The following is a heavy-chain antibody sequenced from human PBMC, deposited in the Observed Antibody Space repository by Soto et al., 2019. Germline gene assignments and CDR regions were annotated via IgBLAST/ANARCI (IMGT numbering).Heavy chain of an antibody. V-gene: IGHV1-69*01. D-gene: IGHD3-10*01. Sequence: QVQLVQSGAEVKKPGSSVKVSCKASGGIFSTYAISWLRQAPGQGLEWMGGIIPIFGTPNYAQKFQGRVTITAYEFPSTASMEPSRVRSEDTVVYYCARDRDDYGSGNYYNRIDFWGKGTLVTVSS. CDR3: ARDRDDYGSGNYYNRIDF. CDR1: GGIFSTYA. CDR2: IIPIFGTP. J-gene: IGHJ4*02.